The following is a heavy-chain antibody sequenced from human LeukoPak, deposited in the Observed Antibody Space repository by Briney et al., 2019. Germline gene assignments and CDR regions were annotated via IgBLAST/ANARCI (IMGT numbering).Heavy chain of an antibody. V-gene: IGHV4-34*01. D-gene: IGHD3-3*01. J-gene: IGHJ5*02. CDR1: GGSFSGYY. Sequence: SETLSLTCAVYGGSFSGYYWSWIRQPPGKGLEWVGEINHSGSTNYNPSLKSRVTISVDTSKNQFSLKLSSVTAADTAVYYCARHAADYDFWSGYYAYNWFDPWGQGTLVTVSS. CDR2: INHSGST. CDR3: ARHAADYDFWSGYYAYNWFDP.